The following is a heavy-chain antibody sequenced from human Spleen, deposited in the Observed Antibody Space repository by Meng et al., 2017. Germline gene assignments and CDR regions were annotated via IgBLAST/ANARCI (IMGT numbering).Heavy chain of an antibody. CDR1: GLTFTNAW. Sequence: EVEVVGFGGGLVKPGGSLRLSCEGSGLTFTNAWMTWVRQVPGKRLEWVGRIKSKPDGETTDYAAPVKGRFTISRDDSKNTVYLQMNSLKTEDTAVYYCTGHIDYWGQGTLVTVSS. V-gene: IGHV3-15*01. CDR3: TGHIDY. CDR2: IKSKPDGETT. J-gene: IGHJ4*02.